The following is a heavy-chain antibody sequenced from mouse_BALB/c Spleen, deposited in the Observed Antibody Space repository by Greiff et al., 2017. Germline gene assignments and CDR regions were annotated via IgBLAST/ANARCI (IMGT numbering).Heavy chain of an antibody. CDR3: ARHYRYNYAMDY. CDR2: INPNNGGT. D-gene: IGHD2-14*01. J-gene: IGHJ4*01. CDR1: GYTFTDYN. Sequence: EVQLQQSGPELVKPGASVKIPCTASGYTFTDYNMDWVKQSHGKSLEWIGDINPNNGGTIYNQKFKGKATLTVDKSSSTAYLELRSLTSEDTAVYYCARHYRYNYAMDYWGQGTSVTVSS. V-gene: IGHV1-18*01.